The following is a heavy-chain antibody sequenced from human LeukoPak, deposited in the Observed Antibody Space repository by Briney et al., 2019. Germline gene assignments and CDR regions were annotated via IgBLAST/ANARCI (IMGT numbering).Heavy chain of an antibody. D-gene: IGHD2/OR15-2a*01. Sequence: GGPWRLSCAASGFTLSSYSMNWVRKAPGKGLEWVSYIRSGGSITRYADYVKGRFTISRDNAKNSLYLQMNSLRAEDTAVYYCVSFYETYWGRGTLVTVSS. CDR3: VSFYETY. CDR2: IRSGGSIT. V-gene: IGHV3-48*01. J-gene: IGHJ4*02. CDR1: GFTLSSYS.